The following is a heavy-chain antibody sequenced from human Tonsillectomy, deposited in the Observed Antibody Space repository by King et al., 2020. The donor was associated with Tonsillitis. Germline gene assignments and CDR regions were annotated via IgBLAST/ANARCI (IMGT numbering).Heavy chain of an antibody. CDR2: INPSGGST. CDR3: ARVGIAAAGKLYYFDY. Sequence: QLVQSGAEVKKTGASVKVSCKASGYTFTSYYMHWVRQAPGQGLEWMGIINPSGGSTSYAQKFQGRVTMTRDTSTSTVYMELSSLRSEDTAVYYCARVGIAAAGKLYYFDYWGQGTLVTVSS. D-gene: IGHD6-13*01. CDR1: GYTFTSYY. V-gene: IGHV1-46*03. J-gene: IGHJ4*02.